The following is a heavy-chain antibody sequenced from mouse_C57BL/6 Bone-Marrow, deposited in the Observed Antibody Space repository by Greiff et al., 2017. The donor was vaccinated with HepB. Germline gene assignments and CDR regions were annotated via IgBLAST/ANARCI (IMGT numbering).Heavy chain of an antibody. CDR1: GYTFTSYG. J-gene: IGHJ2*01. D-gene: IGHD1-1*01. CDR3: ARWDTTVVARNY. Sequence: QVHVKQSGAELARPGASVKLSCKASGYTFTSYGISWVKQRTGQGLEWIGEIYPRSGNTYYNEKFKGKATLTADKSSSTAYMELRSLTSEDSAVYFCARWDTTVVARNYWGQGTTLTVSS. CDR2: IYPRSGNT. V-gene: IGHV1-81*01.